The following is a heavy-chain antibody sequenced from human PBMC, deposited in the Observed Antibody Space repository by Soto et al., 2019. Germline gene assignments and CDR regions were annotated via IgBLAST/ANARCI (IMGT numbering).Heavy chain of an antibody. CDR3: AREVTYYYDSSGYRGYYFDY. Sequence: PSETLSLTCTVSGGSVRGSLYYWGWIRQPPGKGLEWIGNIFYRGNTYHNPSLKSRVTISVDTSKNQFSLKLSSVTAADTAVYYCAREVTYYYDSSGYRGYYFDYWGQGTLVTVS. V-gene: IGHV4-39*02. CDR2: IFYRGNT. J-gene: IGHJ4*02. D-gene: IGHD3-22*01. CDR1: GGSVRGSLYY.